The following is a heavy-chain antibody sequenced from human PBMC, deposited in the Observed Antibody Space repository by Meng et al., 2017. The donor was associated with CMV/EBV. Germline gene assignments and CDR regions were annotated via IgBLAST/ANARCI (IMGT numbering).Heavy chain of an antibody. D-gene: IGHD3-22*01. CDR1: GFSLSTSGVG. CDR3: AHHPFYYDSISFDY. CDR2: IYWDDDK. J-gene: IGHJ4*02. Sequence: QITLKESGPTLVKPTQTLTLTCTFSGFSLSTSGVGVGWIRQPPGKALEWLALIYWDDDKRYSPSLKSRLTITKDTSKNQVVLTMTNIDPVDTATYYCAHHPFYYDSISFDYWGQGTLVTVSS. V-gene: IGHV2-5*02.